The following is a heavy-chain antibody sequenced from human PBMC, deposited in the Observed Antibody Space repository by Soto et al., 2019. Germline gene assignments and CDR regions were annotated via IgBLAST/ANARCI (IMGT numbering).Heavy chain of an antibody. CDR3: AKDPRPIVAEYYFDY. Sequence: PGGSLRLSCAASGFTFSSYGMHWVRQAPGKGLEWVAVISYDGSNKYYADSVKGRFTISRDNSKNTLYLQMNSLRAEDTAVYYCAKDPRPIVAEYYFDYWGQGTLVTVSX. V-gene: IGHV3-30*18. J-gene: IGHJ4*02. CDR2: ISYDGSNK. CDR1: GFTFSSYG. D-gene: IGHD6-13*01.